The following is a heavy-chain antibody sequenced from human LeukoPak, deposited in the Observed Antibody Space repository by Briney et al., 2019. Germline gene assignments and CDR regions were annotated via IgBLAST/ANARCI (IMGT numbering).Heavy chain of an antibody. CDR2: IIPIFGTA. V-gene: IGHV1-69*13. Sequence: ASVKVSCKASGGTFSSYAISWVRQAPGQGLEWMGGIIPIFGTANYAQKFQGRVTITADESTSTAYMELSRLRSDDTAVYYCARSPPPAGTWIAYYCYYMDVWGKGTTVTVSS. CDR3: ARSPPPAGTWIAYYCYYMDV. CDR1: GGTFSSYA. D-gene: IGHD6-19*01. J-gene: IGHJ6*03.